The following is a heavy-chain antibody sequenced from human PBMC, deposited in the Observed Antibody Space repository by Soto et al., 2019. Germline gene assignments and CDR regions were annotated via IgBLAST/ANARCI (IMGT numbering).Heavy chain of an antibody. CDR1: GYSRTTDTW. V-gene: IGHV4-28*01. CDR2: IRYRGSP. CDR3: ARKTGGYHPFDD. J-gene: IGHJ4*01. D-gene: IGHD2-8*02. Sequence: QAQLRESGPGLVKPSDTLSLTCAVSGYSRTTDTWWGWIRQPPGGGLEWIGYIRYRGSPHLNPSLMTRVTMSVDTSKSQFSLSLTYVTAADTAVYYCARKTGGYHPFDDWGHGTLVTVSP.